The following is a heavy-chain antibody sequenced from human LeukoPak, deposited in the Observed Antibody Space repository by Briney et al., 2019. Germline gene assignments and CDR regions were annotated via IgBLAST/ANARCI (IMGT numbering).Heavy chain of an antibody. Sequence: SETLSLTCTVSGGSISSSSYYWSWIRQPAGKGLEWIGRIYTSGSTNYNPSLKSRVTMSVDTSKNQFSLKLSSVTAADTAVYYCARETVVVPAAILYGMDVWGQGTTVTVSS. J-gene: IGHJ6*02. CDR1: GGSISSSSYY. D-gene: IGHD2-2*01. V-gene: IGHV4-61*02. CDR2: IYTSGST. CDR3: ARETVVVPAAILYGMDV.